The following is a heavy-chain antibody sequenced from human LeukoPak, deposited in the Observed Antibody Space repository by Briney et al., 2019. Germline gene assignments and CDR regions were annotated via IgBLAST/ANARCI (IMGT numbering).Heavy chain of an antibody. J-gene: IGHJ4*02. Sequence: SETLSLTCSVSGGSISSSDCYWGWIRQPPGKGLEWIGSIYYSGSTYYNPSLKSRVTISVDTSKNQFSLKLSSVTAADTAVYYCARGAFFSSSWYRYYFDYWGQGTLVTVSS. CDR2: IYYSGST. CDR3: ARGAFFSSSWYRYYFDY. D-gene: IGHD6-13*01. CDR1: GGSISSSDCY. V-gene: IGHV4-39*07.